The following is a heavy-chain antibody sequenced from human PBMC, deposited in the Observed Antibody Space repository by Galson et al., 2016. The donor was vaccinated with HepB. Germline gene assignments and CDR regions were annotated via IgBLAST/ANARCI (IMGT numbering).Heavy chain of an antibody. J-gene: IGHJ4*02. D-gene: IGHD3-22*01. CDR2: INWNSGTE. CDR3: AKTEYFDNSYFDS. V-gene: IGHV3-9*01. Sequence: SLRLSCAASGFKFHDYAMHWVRQAPGKGLEWVSGINWNSGTEAYAESVKGRFTISRDNAEKSLYLQMNSLSLEDTALYYCAKTEYFDNSYFDSWGQGTLVTVSS. CDR1: GFKFHDYA.